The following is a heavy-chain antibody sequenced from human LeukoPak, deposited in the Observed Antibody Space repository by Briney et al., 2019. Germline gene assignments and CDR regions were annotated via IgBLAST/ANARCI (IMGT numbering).Heavy chain of an antibody. V-gene: IGHV1-18*01. CDR3: ARVGGSSSWSLDYYFDY. D-gene: IGHD6-13*01. CDR1: GYTFTSYG. Sequence: ASVKVSCKASGYTFTSYGISWVRQAPGRGREWMGWISAYNGNTNYAQKLQGRVTMTTDTSTSTAYMELRSLRSDDTAVYYCARVGGSSSWSLDYYFDYWGQGTLVTVSS. J-gene: IGHJ4*02. CDR2: ISAYNGNT.